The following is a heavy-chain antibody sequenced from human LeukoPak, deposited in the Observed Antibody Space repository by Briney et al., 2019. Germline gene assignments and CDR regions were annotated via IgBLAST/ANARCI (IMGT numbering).Heavy chain of an antibody. Sequence: GPSVKVSCTSSVYTFTIYGISWVRQAPAQGLEWMGWISAYNGNTNYEQKLQGRVTMTTDTSTSTAYMELRSLRSDDTAVYYCARSPSDYVWGSCRNNWFDPWGQGTLVTVSS. CDR2: ISAYNGNT. J-gene: IGHJ5*02. CDR3: ARSPSDYVWGSCRNNWFDP. V-gene: IGHV1-18*01. CDR1: VYTFTIYG. D-gene: IGHD3-16*02.